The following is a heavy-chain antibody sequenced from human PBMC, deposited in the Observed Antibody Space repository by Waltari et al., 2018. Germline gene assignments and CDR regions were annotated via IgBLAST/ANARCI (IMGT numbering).Heavy chain of an antibody. J-gene: IGHJ4*02. V-gene: IGHV4-38-2*01. CDR2: IYHSGRT. D-gene: IGHD6-19*01. CDR1: GYSISSGYY. Sequence: QVQLQESGPGLVKPSETLSLTCAVSGYSISSGYYWGWIRQPPGKGLEWIGSIYHSGRTYYNPSLKSRVTISVDTSKNQFSLKLSSVTAADTAVYYCARKIAIAVAAVWGQGTLVTVSS. CDR3: ARKIAIAVAAV.